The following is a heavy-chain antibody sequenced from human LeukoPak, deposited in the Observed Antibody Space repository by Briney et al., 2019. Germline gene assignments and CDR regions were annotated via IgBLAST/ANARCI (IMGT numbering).Heavy chain of an antibody. V-gene: IGHV3-15*01. J-gene: IGHJ4*02. Sequence: GGSLRLSCAASEFTFNRYWMSWVRQAPGKGLEWVGRIKSKTDGGTTDYAAPVKGRFTISRDDSKNTLYLQMNSLKTEDTAVYYCTTDMVHWNPLWGQGTLVTVSS. D-gene: IGHD1-1*01. CDR2: IKSKTDGGTT. CDR3: TTDMVHWNPL. CDR1: EFTFNRYW.